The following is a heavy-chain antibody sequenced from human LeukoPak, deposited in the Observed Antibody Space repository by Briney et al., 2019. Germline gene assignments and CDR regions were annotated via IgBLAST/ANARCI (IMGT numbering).Heavy chain of an antibody. Sequence: QPGGSLRLSCKASGFTFSSYWMHWVRQAPGKGLVWVSRINTDGSSTNYADSVKGRFTISRDNAKNTLYLQMNNLRAEDTAVYYCSGGGSGWYSNYWGQGTLVTVSS. CDR3: SGGGSGWYSNY. J-gene: IGHJ4*02. CDR1: GFTFSSYW. CDR2: INTDGSST. D-gene: IGHD6-19*01. V-gene: IGHV3-74*01.